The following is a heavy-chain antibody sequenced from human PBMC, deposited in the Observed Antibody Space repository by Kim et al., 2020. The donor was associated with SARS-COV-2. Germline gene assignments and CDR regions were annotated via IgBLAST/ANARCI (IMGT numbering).Heavy chain of an antibody. D-gene: IGHD2-15*01. V-gene: IGHV3-23*03. J-gene: IGHJ6*02. CDR2: IYSGGSST. CDR3: AKDLLRSYFYGMDV. Sequence: GGSLRLSCAASGFSFSSYAMSWVRQAPGKGLEWVSVIYSGGSSTYYADSVKGRFTISRDNSKNTLYLQMNSLRAEDTAVYYCAKDLLRSYFYGMDVWGQGTTVTVSS. CDR1: GFSFSSYA.